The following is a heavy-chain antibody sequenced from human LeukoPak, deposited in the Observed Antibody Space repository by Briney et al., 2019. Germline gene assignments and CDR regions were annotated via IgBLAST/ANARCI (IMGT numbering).Heavy chain of an antibody. CDR3: AGEIWKVRYVPSAFRI. J-gene: IGHJ3*02. D-gene: IGHD3-3*01. CDR2: IWFDGSNK. V-gene: IGHV3-33*01. Sequence: HPGGSLRLSCAASGFTFSSYGMHWVRQAPGKGLEWVALIWFDGSNKYYADSVEGRFTVSRDNSKNTLYLEMNSLRVEDTAVYYCAGEIWKVRYVPSAFRIWGQGTMVTVSS. CDR1: GFTFSSYG.